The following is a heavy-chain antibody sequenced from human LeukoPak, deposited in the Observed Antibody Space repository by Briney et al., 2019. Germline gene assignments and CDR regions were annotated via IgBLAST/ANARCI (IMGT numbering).Heavy chain of an antibody. D-gene: IGHD3-9*01. J-gene: IGHJ6*02. V-gene: IGHV1-18*01. CDR1: GYTFTSYG. CDR3: ARGGQVLRYFDWLSAYYYYYGMDV. CDR2: ISAYNGNT. Sequence: ASVKVSCKASGYTFTSYGISWVRQAPGQGLEWMGWISAYNGNTNYAQKPQGRVTMTTDTSTSTAYMELRSLRSDDTAVYYCARGGQVLRYFDWLSAYYYYYGMDVWGQGTTVTVSS.